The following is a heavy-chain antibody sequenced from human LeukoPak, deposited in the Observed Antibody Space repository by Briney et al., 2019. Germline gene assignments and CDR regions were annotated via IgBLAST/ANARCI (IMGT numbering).Heavy chain of an antibody. V-gene: IGHV3-30*18. Sequence: GGSLRLSCVASGFTFSSYGMYWVRQAPGKGLEWVAVILSDGSNQAYADSVKGRFTISRDNSKNTLYLQMNSLRAEDTAVYYCAKRYDSRGYYYELDYRGQGTLVTVSS. CDR1: GFTFSSYG. CDR3: AKRYDSRGYYYELDY. J-gene: IGHJ4*01. D-gene: IGHD3-22*01. CDR2: ILSDGSNQ.